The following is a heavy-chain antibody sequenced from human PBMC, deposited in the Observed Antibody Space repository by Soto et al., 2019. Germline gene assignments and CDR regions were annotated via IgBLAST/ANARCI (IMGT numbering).Heavy chain of an antibody. V-gene: IGHV3-15*01. CDR3: TTDFHGSGPFYYYGMDV. CDR1: GFTFSNAW. Sequence: GGSLRLSCASSGFTFSNAWMSWVRQAPGKGLEWVGRIKSKTDGGTTDYAAPVKGRFTISRDDSKNTLYLQMNSLKTEDTAVYYCTTDFHGSGPFYYYGMDVWGQGTTVTSP. J-gene: IGHJ6*02. CDR2: IKSKTDGGTT. D-gene: IGHD3-10*01.